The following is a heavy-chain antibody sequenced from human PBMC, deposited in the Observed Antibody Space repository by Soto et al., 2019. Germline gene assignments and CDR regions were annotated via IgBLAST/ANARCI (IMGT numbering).Heavy chain of an antibody. V-gene: IGHV1-69*13. CDR3: GSVGYCSSTNCLFYYYHYGMDV. Sequence: SVKVSCKASGGTFSSHAIRWVRQAPGRGLEWMGGIIPIFGTTNYAQNFRARVTITADESTSTAYMELSSLTSEDTAVYYCGSVGYCSSTNCLFYYYHYGMDVWGQGTTVTVSS. J-gene: IGHJ6*02. D-gene: IGHD2-2*03. CDR1: GGTFSSHA. CDR2: IIPIFGTT.